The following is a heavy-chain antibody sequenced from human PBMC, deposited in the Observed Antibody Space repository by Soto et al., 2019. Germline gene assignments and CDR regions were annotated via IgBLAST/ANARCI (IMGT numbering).Heavy chain of an antibody. J-gene: IGHJ5*02. CDR2: IIPIFGTA. Sequence: SVNVSCKASGGTFSSYAISWVRQAPGQGLEWMGGIIPIFGTANYAQKFQGRVTITADEPTSTAYMELSSLRSEDTAVYYCARAQRYYHFWSGLDPWGQGTLVTVSS. D-gene: IGHD3-3*01. CDR3: ARAQRYYHFWSGLDP. CDR1: GGTFSSYA. V-gene: IGHV1-69*13.